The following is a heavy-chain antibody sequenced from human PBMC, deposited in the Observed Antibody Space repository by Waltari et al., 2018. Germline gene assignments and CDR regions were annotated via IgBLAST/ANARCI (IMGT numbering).Heavy chain of an antibody. CDR2: IYSGGST. CDR3: ARETYGEYYYYGMDV. V-gene: IGHV3-53*01. Sequence: EVQLVESGGGLIQPGGSLRLSCAASGFTVSRNYMSWVRQAPGKGLEWVSVIYSGGSTYYADSVKGRFTISRDNSKNTLYLQMNSLRAEDTAVYYCARETYGEYYYYGMDVWGQGTTVTVSS. CDR1: GFTVSRNY. D-gene: IGHD4-17*01. J-gene: IGHJ6*02.